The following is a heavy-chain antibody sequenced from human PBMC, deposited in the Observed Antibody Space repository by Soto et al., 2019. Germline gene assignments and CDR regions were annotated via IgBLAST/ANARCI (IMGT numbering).Heavy chain of an antibody. Sequence: SETLSLTCTVSGGSISSSSYYWGWIRQPPGKGLEWIGSIYYSGSTNYNPSLKSRVTISVDTSKNQFSLKLSSVTAADTAVYYCARGSSITMVRGVIIKPPYYYYMDVWGKGTTVTVSS. V-gene: IGHV4-39*07. J-gene: IGHJ6*03. CDR1: GGSISSSSYY. D-gene: IGHD3-10*01. CDR2: IYYSGST. CDR3: ARGSSITMVRGVIIKPPYYYYMDV.